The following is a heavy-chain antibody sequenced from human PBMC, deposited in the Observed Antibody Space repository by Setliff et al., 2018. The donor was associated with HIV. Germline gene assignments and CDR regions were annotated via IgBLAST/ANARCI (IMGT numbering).Heavy chain of an antibody. J-gene: IGHJ6*03. Sequence: SETLSLTCAVYGGSFSGYYWSWIRQPPGKGLEWIGEISHSGSTNYNPSLKSRVTISVDTSKNQFSLKLSSVTAADTAVYYCTRGRGYSYGYKYYYYMDVWGKGTTVTVSS. CDR2: ISHSGST. CDR3: TRGRGYSYGYKYYYYMDV. V-gene: IGHV4-34*01. CDR1: GGSFSGYY. D-gene: IGHD5-18*01.